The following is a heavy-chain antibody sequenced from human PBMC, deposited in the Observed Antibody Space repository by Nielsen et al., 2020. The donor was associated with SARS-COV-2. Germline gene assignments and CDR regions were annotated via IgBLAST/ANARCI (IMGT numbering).Heavy chain of an antibody. V-gene: IGHV3-30*18. CDR3: AKDLRYHGSGSYYLDAFDI. CDR1: GFTFSDYA. D-gene: IGHD3-10*01. J-gene: IGHJ3*02. CDR2: ISYDGGNK. Sequence: GESLKISCAASGFTFSDYAMHWVRHSPGKGLEWVAVISYDGGNKFYSDSVKGRFTISRDNSKNTLYLQMNSLRDEDTAVYSCAKDLRYHGSGSYYLDAFDIWGQGTMVTVSS.